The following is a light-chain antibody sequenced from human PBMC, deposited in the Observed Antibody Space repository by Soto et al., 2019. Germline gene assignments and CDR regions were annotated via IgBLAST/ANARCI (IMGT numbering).Light chain of an antibody. V-gene: IGKV1-39*01. Sequence: DIQMTHSPSSLAASVGDRVNITCRASQTIINYLNWYQQKPGKAPKLLIYAASTLQSGVPSRFSGSGSGTDFTLSIGSLQPEDFATYYCQKSYSTPRTCGQGTKVDIK. CDR1: QTIINY. CDR2: AAS. CDR3: QKSYSTPRT. J-gene: IGKJ1*01.